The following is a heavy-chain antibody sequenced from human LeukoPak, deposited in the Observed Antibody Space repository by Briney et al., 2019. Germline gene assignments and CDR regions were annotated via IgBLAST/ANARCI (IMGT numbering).Heavy chain of an antibody. CDR1: GFTVSSNS. CDR2: IYSDNT. Sequence: GGSLRLSCTVSGFTVSSNSMSWVRQAPGKGLEWVSFIYSDNTHYSDSVRGRFTISRDNSKNTLYLQMNSLRAEDTAVYYCARRAGAYSHPYDYWGQGTLVTVSS. CDR3: ARRAGAYSHPYDY. J-gene: IGHJ4*02. D-gene: IGHD4/OR15-4a*01. V-gene: IGHV3-53*01.